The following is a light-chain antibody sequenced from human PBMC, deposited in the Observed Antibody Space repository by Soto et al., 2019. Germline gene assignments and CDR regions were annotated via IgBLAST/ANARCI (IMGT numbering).Light chain of an antibody. V-gene: IGLV2-14*01. CDR2: EVS. Sequence: QSVLTQPASVSGSPGQSITISCTGTSSDIGGYNHVSWYQQHPGKAPKVMIYEVSNRPSGVSNRFSGSKSGTTASLTISGLQAEDEADYYCATWDGSLPGEVFGGGTKLTVL. J-gene: IGLJ2*01. CDR3: ATWDGSLPGEV. CDR1: SSDIGGYNH.